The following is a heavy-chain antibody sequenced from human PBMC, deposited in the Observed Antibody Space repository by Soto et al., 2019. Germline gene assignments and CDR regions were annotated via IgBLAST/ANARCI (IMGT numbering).Heavy chain of an antibody. CDR3: ATSVGAIGYRFFNMDV. D-gene: IGHD5-12*01. CDR1: GGSFSSSA. CDR2: IIPMYGTT. Sequence: SVRVSCKSSGGSFSSSAITWVRQAPGQGLEWMGRIIPMYGTTFYAQTFQGRVTITADESTSTVYMHLSSLKSEDTASYFCATSVGAIGYRFFNMDVWGQGTTVTVSS. V-gene: IGHV1-69*13. J-gene: IGHJ6*02.